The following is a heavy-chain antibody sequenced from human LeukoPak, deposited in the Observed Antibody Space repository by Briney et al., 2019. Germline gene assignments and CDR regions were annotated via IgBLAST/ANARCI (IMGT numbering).Heavy chain of an antibody. Sequence: PSQTLSPTCAISGDSVSSNYVTWNWIRQSPSRGLEWLGRTYYRSKWSIDYAVSVQSRMTINPNTSKNQFSLQLNSVTPEDTAVYYCARGTGVNFDYWGQGNQVTVSS. CDR2: TYYRSKWSI. CDR1: GDSVSSNYVT. J-gene: IGHJ4*02. D-gene: IGHD3-10*01. V-gene: IGHV6-1*01. CDR3: ARGTGVNFDY.